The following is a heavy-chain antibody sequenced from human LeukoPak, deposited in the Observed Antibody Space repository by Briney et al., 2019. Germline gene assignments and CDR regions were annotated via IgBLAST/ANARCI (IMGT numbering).Heavy chain of an antibody. CDR2: IIPIFGTA. J-gene: IGHJ5*02. CDR1: GGTFSSYA. Sequence: VASVKVSCKASGGTFSSYAISWVRQAPGQGLEWMGGIIPIFGTANYAQKFQGRVTITADESTSTAYMELSSLRSEDTAVYYCARGIVDTAMVIGLDPWGQGTLVTVSS. D-gene: IGHD5-18*01. V-gene: IGHV1-69*01. CDR3: ARGIVDTAMVIGLDP.